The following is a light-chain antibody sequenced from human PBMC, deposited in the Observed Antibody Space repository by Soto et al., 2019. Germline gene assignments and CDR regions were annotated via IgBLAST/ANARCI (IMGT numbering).Light chain of an antibody. CDR2: GAS. J-gene: IGKJ2*02. CDR1: QSFSSSY. V-gene: IGKV3-20*01. Sequence: EIVLTQSPGTLSLSPEERATLSCRASQSFSSSYLAWYQQKPGQAPSLLIYGASNRATGIPDRFSGSRSGTDFTLTISRLEPEDFAVYYCQKYGNSCTFGQGTKLEIK. CDR3: QKYGNSCT.